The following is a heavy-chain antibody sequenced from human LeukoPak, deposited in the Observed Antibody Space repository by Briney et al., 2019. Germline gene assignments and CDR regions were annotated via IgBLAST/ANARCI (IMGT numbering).Heavy chain of an antibody. V-gene: IGHV4-59*01. J-gene: IGHJ3*01. CDR3: AGSFSGSGAFDV. CDR2: IFYTGTT. Sequence: SETLSLTCSVSFGAITTYYWSWVRQPPGKGLEWITFIFYTGTTNYNPSLRSRITTPLDASMSQFSLTLTSVTTADTAIYFCAGSFSGSGAFDVWGQGTTVSVSS. D-gene: IGHD3-10*01. CDR1: FGAITTYY.